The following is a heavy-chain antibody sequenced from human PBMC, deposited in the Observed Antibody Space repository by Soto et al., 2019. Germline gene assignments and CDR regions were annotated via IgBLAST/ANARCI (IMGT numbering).Heavy chain of an antibody. CDR3: AKETDLYDSSGYYSPSYDY. Sequence: PGGSLRLSCAASGFTFSSYGMHWVRQAPGKGLEWVAVISYDGSNKYYADSVKGRFTISRDNSKNTLYLQMNSLRAEDTAAYYCAKETDLYDSSGYYSPSYDYWGQGTLVTVSS. V-gene: IGHV3-30*18. CDR1: GFTFSSYG. J-gene: IGHJ4*02. D-gene: IGHD3-22*01. CDR2: ISYDGSNK.